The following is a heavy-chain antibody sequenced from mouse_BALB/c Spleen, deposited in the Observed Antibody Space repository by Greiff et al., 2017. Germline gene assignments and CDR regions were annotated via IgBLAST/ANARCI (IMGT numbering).Heavy chain of an antibody. CDR2: IDPANGNT. Sequence: VQLQQSGAELVKPGASVKLSCTASGFNFTDSFMHWVKQRPEQGLEWIGRIDPANGNTNYNQKFQGKATITADTSSNTAYLRLSSLTSEDSAVYYCAPAYYGNDVWYFDVWGAGTTVTVSS. J-gene: IGHJ1*01. V-gene: IGHV14-3*02. D-gene: IGHD2-9*01. CDR1: GFNFTDSF. CDR3: APAYYGNDVWYFDV.